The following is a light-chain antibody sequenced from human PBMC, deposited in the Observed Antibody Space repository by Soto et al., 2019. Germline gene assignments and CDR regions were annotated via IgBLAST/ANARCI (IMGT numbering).Light chain of an antibody. CDR3: LSYVGRETGG. CDR1: SNDIGAYNY. J-gene: IGLJ1*01. V-gene: IGLV2-8*01. Sequence: QSALTQPPSASGSPGQSVTISCTGTSNDIGAYNYVSWYQHHPGKVPKLLIYEVFRRPSGVPDRFSASKSGNTASLTVSGLQPEDEADYYCLSYVGRETGGFGSGTKVTVL. CDR2: EVF.